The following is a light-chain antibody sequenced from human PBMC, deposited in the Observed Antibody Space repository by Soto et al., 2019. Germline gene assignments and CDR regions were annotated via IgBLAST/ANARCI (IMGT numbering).Light chain of an antibody. CDR1: QSVSSSY. J-gene: IGKJ5*01. CDR3: QHYGRSPIT. CDR2: GAS. V-gene: IGKV3-20*01. Sequence: EIVLTHSPGTLSLSPWERATLSCRASQSVSSSYLAWYQQKPGQAPRLLISGASSRATGIPDRFSGSGSATDFTLTISRLEPEDFALYYCQHYGRSPITFGQGTRLEIK.